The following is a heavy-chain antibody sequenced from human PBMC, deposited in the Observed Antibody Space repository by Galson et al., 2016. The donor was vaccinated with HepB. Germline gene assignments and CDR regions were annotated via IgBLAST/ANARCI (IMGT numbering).Heavy chain of an antibody. CDR1: GGTFSSYS. CDR2: LIPIFHKT. J-gene: IGHJ4*02. V-gene: IGHV1-69*13. D-gene: IGHD4-17*01. CDR3: ARGPYYGDYPEGSSLEY. Sequence: SVKVSCKVSGGTFSSYSINWVRQAPGHGLEWMGRLIPIFHKTNYAQKFQGRVSITADESTSTAYMELSSLRSEDTAVYYCARGPYYGDYPEGSSLEYWGQGTLVTVSS.